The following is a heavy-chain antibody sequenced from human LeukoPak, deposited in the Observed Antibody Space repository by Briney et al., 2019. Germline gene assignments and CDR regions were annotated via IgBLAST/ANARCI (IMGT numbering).Heavy chain of an antibody. J-gene: IGHJ3*02. CDR1: GGTFSSYA. Sequence: AASVKVSCKASGGTFSSYAISWVRQAPGQGLEWMGRIIPIFGIANYAQEFQGRVTITADKSTSTAYMELSSLRSEDTAVYYCARASCGGDCSHTAKLPHDAFDIWGQGTMVTVSS. CDR2: IIPIFGIA. V-gene: IGHV1-69*04. D-gene: IGHD2-21*02. CDR3: ARASCGGDCSHTAKLPHDAFDI.